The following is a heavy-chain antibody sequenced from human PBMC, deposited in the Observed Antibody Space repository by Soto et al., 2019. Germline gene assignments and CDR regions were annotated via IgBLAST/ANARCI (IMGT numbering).Heavy chain of an antibody. J-gene: IGHJ3*02. CDR1: GGSFSGYY. CDR3: ARDCSGGSCSDAFDI. D-gene: IGHD2-15*01. V-gene: IGHV4-34*01. Sequence: PSETLSLTCAVYGGSFSGYYWSWIRQPPGKGLEWIGEINHSGSTNYNPSLKSRVTISVDTSKNQFSLKLSSVTAADTAVYYCARDCSGGSCSDAFDIWGQGTMVTVSS. CDR2: INHSGST.